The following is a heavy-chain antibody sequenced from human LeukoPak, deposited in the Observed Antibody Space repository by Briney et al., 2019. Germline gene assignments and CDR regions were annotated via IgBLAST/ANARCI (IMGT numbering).Heavy chain of an antibody. D-gene: IGHD6-19*01. V-gene: IGHV3-49*03. Sequence: GGSLRLSCTASGFTFGDYAMSWFRQAPGKGLEWVGFIRSKAYGGTTEYAASVKGRFTISRDDSKNTLYLQMNSLKTEDTAVYYCTTKGPYSSGWYDYWGQGTLVTVSS. J-gene: IGHJ4*02. CDR2: IRSKAYGGTT. CDR3: TTKGPYSSGWYDY. CDR1: GFTFGDYA.